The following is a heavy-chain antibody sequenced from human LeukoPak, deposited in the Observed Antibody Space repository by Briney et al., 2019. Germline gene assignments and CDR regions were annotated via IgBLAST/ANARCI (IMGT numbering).Heavy chain of an antibody. CDR2: MNPNTGNT. Sequence: GASVKVSCKASGYTFTSYDINWVRQASGQGLEWMGWMNPNTGNTGYAQKFQGRVTITRNTSISTAYMAMSRLRSDDTVVFYCARGSRYHDWLSPLDSWGQGTLVTVSS. CDR1: GYTFTSYD. V-gene: IGHV1-8*03. CDR3: ARGSRYHDWLSPLDS. J-gene: IGHJ4*02. D-gene: IGHD3-9*01.